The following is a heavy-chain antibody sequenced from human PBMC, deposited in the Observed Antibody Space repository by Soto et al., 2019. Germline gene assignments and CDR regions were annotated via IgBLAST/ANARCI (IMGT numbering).Heavy chain of an antibody. Sequence: QLQLQESGPGLVKPSETLSLTCTVSGGSISSSSYYWGWIRQPPGKGLEWIGSIDYSGSTYYNPSLKSRVTISVDTSKNQFSLKLSSVTAADTAVYYCATEPSPYCSGGSCYSDYWGQGTLVTVSS. V-gene: IGHV4-39*01. CDR2: IDYSGST. CDR3: ATEPSPYCSGGSCYSDY. J-gene: IGHJ4*02. CDR1: GGSISSSSYY. D-gene: IGHD2-15*01.